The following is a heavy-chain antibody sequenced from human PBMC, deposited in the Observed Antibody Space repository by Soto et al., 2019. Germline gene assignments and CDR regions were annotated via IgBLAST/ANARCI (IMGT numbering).Heavy chain of an antibody. J-gene: IGHJ6*02. Sequence: PSETLSLTCTVSGGSISSSSYYWGWIRQPPGKGLEWILSIYYSGSTYYNPSLKSRVTISVDTSKNQFSLKLSSVTAADTAVYYCARRRKSSSNVYYYYYGMDVWGQGTTVTVSS. CDR2: IYYSGST. CDR1: GGSISSSSYY. CDR3: ARRRKSSSNVYYYYYGMDV. D-gene: IGHD6-6*01. V-gene: IGHV4-39*01.